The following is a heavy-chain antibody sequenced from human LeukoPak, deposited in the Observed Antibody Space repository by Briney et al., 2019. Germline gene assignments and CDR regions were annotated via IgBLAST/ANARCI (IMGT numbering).Heavy chain of an antibody. D-gene: IGHD3/OR15-3a*01. CDR2: ISWNSGRI. CDR1: GFTFEDYA. V-gene: IGHV3-9*03. CDR3: AKGVYYDFWTGRFDS. Sequence: PGGSLRLSCAASGFTFEDYAMHWVRQAPGKGLEWVSGISWNSGRIGYADSVKGRFTISRDNAKNSLYLQMNSLRVEDIALYYCAKGVYYDFWTGRFDSWGQGTLVTVSS. J-gene: IGHJ4*02.